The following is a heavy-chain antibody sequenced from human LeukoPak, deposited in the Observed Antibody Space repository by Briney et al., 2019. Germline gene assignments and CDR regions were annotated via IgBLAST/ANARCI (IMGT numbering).Heavy chain of an antibody. CDR2: ISGSGGST. D-gene: IGHD5-24*01. CDR1: GFTFSSYA. V-gene: IGHV3-23*01. J-gene: IGHJ4*02. Sequence: PGGSLRLSCAASGFTFSSYAMSWLRHAPGKGLEWVSAISGSGGSTYYADSVKGRFTISRDNSKNTLYLQMNSLRAEDTAVYYCAKDQVATTILGDWGQGTLVTVSS. CDR3: AKDQVATTILGD.